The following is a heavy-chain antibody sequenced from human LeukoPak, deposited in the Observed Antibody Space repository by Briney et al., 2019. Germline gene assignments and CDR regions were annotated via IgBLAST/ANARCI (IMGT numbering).Heavy chain of an antibody. CDR3: ARRGYSYAFLDY. V-gene: IGHV4-59*01. J-gene: IGHJ4*02. CDR1: GGSISSYY. CDR2: IYYSGST. Sequence: PSETLSLTCTVSGGSISSYYWSWIRQPPGKGLEWIGYIYYSGSTNYNPSLKSRVTISVDTSKNQFSLKLSSVTAADTAVYYCARRGYSYAFLDYWGQGTLVTVSS. D-gene: IGHD5-18*01.